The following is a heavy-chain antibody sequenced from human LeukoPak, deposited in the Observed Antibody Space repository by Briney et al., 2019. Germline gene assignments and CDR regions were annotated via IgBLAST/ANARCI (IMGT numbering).Heavy chain of an antibody. J-gene: IGHJ4*02. CDR3: AKSRSSGSSSSNY. Sequence: GGSLRLSCAASGFIFNNYALSWVRQAPGKGLEWVSSISGSGDSTYYADSVKGRFTISRDNSNNTLFLQMNSLRAEDTALYYCAKSRSSGSSSSNYWGQGTLVTVSS. D-gene: IGHD6-13*01. CDR1: GFIFNNYA. V-gene: IGHV3-23*01. CDR2: ISGSGDST.